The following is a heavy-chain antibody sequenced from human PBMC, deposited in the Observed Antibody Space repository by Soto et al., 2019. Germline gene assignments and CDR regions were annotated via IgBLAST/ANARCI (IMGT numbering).Heavy chain of an antibody. J-gene: IGHJ4*02. CDR1: EFTCRDTV. V-gene: IGHV3-74*01. CDR3: ARGGLEPFDY. CDR2: LNHEGTYK. Sequence: WGFTRVSCASSEFTCRDTVVHLVRQDPGQGLVWVSRLNHEGTYKSYADSVKGRFTISRDNVKSELYLQMNNLRAEDTAVYYCARGGLEPFDYWGQGTLVTVSS. D-gene: IGHD1-1*01.